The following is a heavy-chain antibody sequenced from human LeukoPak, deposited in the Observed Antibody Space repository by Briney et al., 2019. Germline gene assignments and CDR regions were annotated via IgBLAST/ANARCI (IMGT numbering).Heavy chain of an antibody. D-gene: IGHD3-10*01. Sequence: GGSLRLSCAASGVTFSSYSMNWVRQAPGKGLEWVSSISISSSYIYYADSVKGRFTISRDNAKNSLYLQINSLRAEDTAVYYCARDAPDLEGNFDYWGQGTLVTVSS. CDR3: ARDAPDLEGNFDY. CDR2: ISISSSYI. V-gene: IGHV3-21*01. CDR1: GVTFSSYS. J-gene: IGHJ4*02.